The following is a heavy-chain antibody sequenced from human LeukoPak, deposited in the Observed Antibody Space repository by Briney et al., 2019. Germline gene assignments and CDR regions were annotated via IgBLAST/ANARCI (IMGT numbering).Heavy chain of an antibody. D-gene: IGHD3-3*01. J-gene: IGHJ5*02. CDR1: GYTFTSYY. CDR2: IKPSGGST. Sequence: ASVKVSCKASGYTFTSYYMHWVRQAPGQGLEWMGIIKPSGGSTSYAQKFQGRVTMTRDTSTSTVYMELSSLRSEDTAVYYCARNGRFGVVIKWFDPWGQGTLVTVSS. CDR3: ARNGRFGVVIKWFDP. V-gene: IGHV1-46*01.